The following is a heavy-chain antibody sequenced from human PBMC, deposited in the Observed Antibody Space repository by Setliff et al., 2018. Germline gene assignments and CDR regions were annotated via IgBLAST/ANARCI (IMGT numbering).Heavy chain of an antibody. CDR1: GVSISSYY. D-gene: IGHD1-26*01. Sequence: PSETLSLTCNVSGVSISSYYWSWIRQAPGKGLESLGYIQNSGGTNYNPALKSRATISIDKSKNHFSLRVTSVTAADTAVYFCARDNTMVGATDYWGLGTLVTVSS. V-gene: IGHV4-59*12. CDR2: IQNSGGT. CDR3: ARDNTMVGATDY. J-gene: IGHJ4*02.